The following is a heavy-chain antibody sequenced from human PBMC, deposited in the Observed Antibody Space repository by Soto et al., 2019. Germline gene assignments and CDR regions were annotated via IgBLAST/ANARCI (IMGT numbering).Heavy chain of an antibody. CDR3: ARAVHKSTVITRGRRAFVGMDV. CDR1: GGSFSGYY. J-gene: IGHJ6*02. Sequence: SETLSLTCAVYGGSFSGYYWSWIRQPPGKGLEWIGEINHSGSTNYNPSLKSRVTISVDTSKNQFSLKLSSVTAADTAVYYCARAVHKSTVITRGRRAFVGMDVWGQGTTVTVSS. D-gene: IGHD4-17*01. CDR2: INHSGST. V-gene: IGHV4-34*01.